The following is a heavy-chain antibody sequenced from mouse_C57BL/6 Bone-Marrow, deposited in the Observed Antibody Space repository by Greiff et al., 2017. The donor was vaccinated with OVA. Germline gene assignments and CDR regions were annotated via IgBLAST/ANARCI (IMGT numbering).Heavy chain of an antibody. Sequence: DVMLVESGGGLVQPGGSLKLSCAASGFTFSDYGMAWVRQAPRKGPEWVAFISNLAYSIYYADTVTGRFTISRENAKNTLYLEMSSLRSEDTAMYYCARTYYYSSEEAMDYWGQGTSVTVSS. J-gene: IGHJ4*01. CDR3: ARTYYYSSEEAMDY. D-gene: IGHD1-1*01. V-gene: IGHV5-15*01. CDR1: GFTFSDYG. CDR2: ISNLAYSI.